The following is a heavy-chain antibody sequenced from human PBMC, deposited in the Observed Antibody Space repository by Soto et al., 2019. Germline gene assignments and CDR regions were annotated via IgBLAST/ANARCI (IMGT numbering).Heavy chain of an antibody. D-gene: IGHD2-2*01. V-gene: IGHV3-30*04. CDR1: GFTFSRHA. CDR3: CRGRAATTFYALDG. Sequence: QPGGSLRLSCAASGFTFSRHAMHWVRQAPGKGLEWMVSISYDGRTLHYADSVRGRFTISRDNSKSTLFLQMDSLRTDDTALYYCCRGRAATTFYALDGWGQGTTVTV. J-gene: IGHJ6*02. CDR2: ISYDGRTL.